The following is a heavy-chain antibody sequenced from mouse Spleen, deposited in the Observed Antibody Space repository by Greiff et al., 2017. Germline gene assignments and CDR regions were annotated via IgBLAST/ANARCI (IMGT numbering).Heavy chain of an antibody. D-gene: IGHD2-12*01. Sequence: QVHVKQSGAELAKPGASVKLSCKASGYTFTSYWMHWVKQRPGQGLEWIGYINPSSGYTKYNQKFKDKATLTADKSSSTAYMQLSSLTYEDSAVYYCARDSYYSYDTLYAMDYWGQGTSVTVSS. J-gene: IGHJ4*01. V-gene: IGHV1-7*01. CDR2: INPSSGYT. CDR3: ARDSYYSYDTLYAMDY. CDR1: GYTFTSYW.